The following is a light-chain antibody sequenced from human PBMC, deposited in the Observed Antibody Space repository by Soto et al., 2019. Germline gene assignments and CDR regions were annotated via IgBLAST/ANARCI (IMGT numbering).Light chain of an antibody. CDR3: QSFDSSLSAYV. CDR1: SSNIGARYD. J-gene: IGLJ1*01. V-gene: IGLV1-40*01. Sequence: QSVLTQPPSVSGAPGQRVTISCTGSSSNIGARYDVHWYQQLPGTAPKLLIYDNNNRPSGVPDRFSGSKSGTSASLAITGLRTEDESDYYCQSFDSSLSAYVFGTGTKVTVL. CDR2: DNN.